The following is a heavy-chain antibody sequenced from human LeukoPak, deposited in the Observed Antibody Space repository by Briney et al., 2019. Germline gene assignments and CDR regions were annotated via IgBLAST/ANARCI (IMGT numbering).Heavy chain of an antibody. CDR1: GFTFSSYE. V-gene: IGHV3-48*03. CDR2: ISSSGSTI. J-gene: IGHJ5*02. D-gene: IGHD6-6*01. CDR3: ARYSSSSSFDP. Sequence: GGSLRLSCAASGFTFSSYEMNWVRQAPGKGLEWVSYISSSGSTIYYADSVKGRFTISRDNAKNSLYLQMNSLRAEDTAVYYCARYSSSSSFDPWGQGTLVTVSS.